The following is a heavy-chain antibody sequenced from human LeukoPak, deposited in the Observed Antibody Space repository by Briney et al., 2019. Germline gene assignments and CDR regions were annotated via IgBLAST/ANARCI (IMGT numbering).Heavy chain of an antibody. Sequence: SETLSLTCTVSGGSISSYYWSWIRQPAGKGLEWIGRIYTSGSTNYNPSLKSRVTMSVDTSKNQFSLKLSSVTAADTAVYYCARVREWLVQNYYYYYYMDVWGKGTTVTVSS. CDR1: GGSISSYY. V-gene: IGHV4-4*07. D-gene: IGHD6-19*01. CDR2: IYTSGST. CDR3: ARVREWLVQNYYYYYYMDV. J-gene: IGHJ6*03.